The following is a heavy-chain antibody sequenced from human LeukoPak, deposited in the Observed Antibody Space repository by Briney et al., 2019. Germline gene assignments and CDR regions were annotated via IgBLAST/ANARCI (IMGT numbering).Heavy chain of an antibody. CDR2: VYYTGST. J-gene: IGHJ3*01. D-gene: IGHD6-13*01. CDR1: GGSFSSYY. CDR3: ARISSSNWYNERGAFDV. Sequence: SETLSLTCAVYGGSFSSYYWSWVRQPPGKGLEWIGFVYYTGSTNYSPSLKSRVTISVDTSKNQFSLKLRSVTAADTAVYYCARISSSNWYNERGAFDVWGQGTMVTVSS. V-gene: IGHV4-59*01.